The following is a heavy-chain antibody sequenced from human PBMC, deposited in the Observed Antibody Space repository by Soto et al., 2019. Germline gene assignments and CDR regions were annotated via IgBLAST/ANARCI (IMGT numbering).Heavy chain of an antibody. V-gene: IGHV1-46*01. Sequence: QVQLSQFGAEVKKPGASVKVSCKASGYSFTNFHIHWVRQAPGQGLEWMGMIDPSGGITRDAQRAEGRITMTRDESTSTVYMELRSLTSEDTAVYYCARDVIGHDINATIGYYFDHWGQGALVTVSS. CDR2: IDPSGGIT. D-gene: IGHD3-22*01. CDR3: ARDVIGHDINATIGYYFDH. CDR1: GYSFTNFH. J-gene: IGHJ4*02.